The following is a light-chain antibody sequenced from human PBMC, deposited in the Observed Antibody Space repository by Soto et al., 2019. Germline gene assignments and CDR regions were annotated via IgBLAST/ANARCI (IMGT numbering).Light chain of an antibody. CDR3: QQYNNWPPLT. V-gene: IGKV3-15*01. CDR1: QSVAGN. Sequence: EIVMTQSPATLSVSPGEGATLSCWASQSVAGNLAWYQQKPGQAPRLLIYGASTRATGIPARFSGSGSGTEFTLTISSLQSEDFAVYYCQQYNNWPPLTFGGGTKVEIK. CDR2: GAS. J-gene: IGKJ4*01.